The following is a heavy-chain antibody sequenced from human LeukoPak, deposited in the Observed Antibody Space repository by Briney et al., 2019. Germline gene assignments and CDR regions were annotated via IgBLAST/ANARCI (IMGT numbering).Heavy chain of an antibody. D-gene: IGHD2-2*01. V-gene: IGHV3-21*01. Sequence: GGSLRLSCAASGFTFSRYNMNWVRQAPGKGLEWVSSITSSSIYIYYADSMKGRFTISRDNSKNTLYLQMNSLRAEDTAVYYCAKDAGYCSSTSCYGRRGIGYWGQGTLVTVSS. CDR2: ITSSSIYI. CDR3: AKDAGYCSSTSCYGRRGIGY. CDR1: GFTFSRYN. J-gene: IGHJ4*02.